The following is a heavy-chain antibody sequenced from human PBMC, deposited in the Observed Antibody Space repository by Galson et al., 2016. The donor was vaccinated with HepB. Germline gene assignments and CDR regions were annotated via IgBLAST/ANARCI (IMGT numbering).Heavy chain of an antibody. D-gene: IGHD2-8*01. CDR2: ISFDGTNE. Sequence: SLRLSCATSGFTFSNYALHWVRQAPGKGLEWVAVISFDGTNEYYADSVKGRFTISRDNSKNTVYLQMNSLRAEDTAVYYCVGGPNGLRLWGPGTLVTVSS. CDR3: VGGPNGLRL. V-gene: IGHV3-30*14. J-gene: IGHJ4*02. CDR1: GFTFSNYA.